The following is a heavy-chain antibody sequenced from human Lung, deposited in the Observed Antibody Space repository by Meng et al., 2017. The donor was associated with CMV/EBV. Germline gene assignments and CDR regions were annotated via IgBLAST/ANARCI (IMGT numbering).Heavy chain of an antibody. CDR3: ARVGYCTTTNCYGDYFDY. D-gene: IGHD2-2*03. CDR1: FSSYS. V-gene: IGHV3-21*01. Sequence: FSSYSINWVRQAPGKGLEWVSSISASSSYIFYSDSVQGRFTISRDNAKNSLYLQMNNLRPEDTAVYYCARVGYCTTTNCYGDYFDYWGQGTLVTVSS. J-gene: IGHJ4*02. CDR2: ISASSSYI.